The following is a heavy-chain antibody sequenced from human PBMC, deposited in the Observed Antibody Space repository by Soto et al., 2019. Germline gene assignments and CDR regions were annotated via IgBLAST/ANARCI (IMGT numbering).Heavy chain of an antibody. CDR1: GGSFSGYY. CDR3: ATRDYDFWSGYSSDEYFQH. J-gene: IGHJ1*01. D-gene: IGHD3-3*01. CDR2: INHSGST. V-gene: IGHV4-34*01. Sequence: PSETLSLTCAVYGGSFSGYYWSWIRQPPGKGLEWIGEINHSGSTNYNPSLKSRVTISVDTSKNQFSLKLSSVTAADTAVYYCATRDYDFWSGYSSDEYFQHWGQGTLVTVSS.